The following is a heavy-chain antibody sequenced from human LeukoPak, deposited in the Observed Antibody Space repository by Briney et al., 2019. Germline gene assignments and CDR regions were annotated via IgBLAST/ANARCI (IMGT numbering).Heavy chain of an antibody. V-gene: IGHV3-30*18. CDR3: AKDFRYSSSWVDY. CDR2: ISYDGSNK. CDR1: GFTFSSYG. D-gene: IGHD6-13*01. Sequence: GGSLRLSCAASGFTFSSYGMHWVRQAPGKGLEWVAVISYDGSNKYYADSVKGRFTISRDNSKNTLYLQMNSLRAEDTAVYYCAKDFRYSSSWVDYWGQGTLVTVSS. J-gene: IGHJ4*02.